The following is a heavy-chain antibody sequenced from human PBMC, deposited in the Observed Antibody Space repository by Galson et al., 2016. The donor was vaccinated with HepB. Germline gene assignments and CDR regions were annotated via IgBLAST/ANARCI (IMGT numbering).Heavy chain of an antibody. Sequence: RLSCAASGFTFGSYGMTWVRQAPGKGLEVVSSISRSGDSTDYADSVKGRFTISRDNSKNTLSLQMNSLTADDTAIYYCVQGSTAPAVWGKGTTVTVSS. CDR1: GFTFGSYG. CDR3: VQGSTAPAV. V-gene: IGHV3-23*01. D-gene: IGHD2-2*01. J-gene: IGHJ6*04. CDR2: ISRSGDST.